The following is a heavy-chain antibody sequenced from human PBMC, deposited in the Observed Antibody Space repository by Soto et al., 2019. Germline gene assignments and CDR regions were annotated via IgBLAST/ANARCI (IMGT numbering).Heavy chain of an antibody. CDR1: GGSINSKSYF. Sequence: SETLSLTCSVSGGSINSKSYFWGWIRQTPGKGLEWIGSIYYSGSTYYNPSLKSRVTISVDTSKNQFSLKLSSVTAADTAVYYCARGLDYGMDVWGQGTTVTVSS. CDR3: ARGLDYGMDV. V-gene: IGHV4-39*01. CDR2: IYYSGST. D-gene: IGHD4-17*01. J-gene: IGHJ6*02.